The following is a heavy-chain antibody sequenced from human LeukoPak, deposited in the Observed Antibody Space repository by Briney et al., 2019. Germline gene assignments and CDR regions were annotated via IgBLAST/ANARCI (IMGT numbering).Heavy chain of an antibody. V-gene: IGHV1-2*02. CDR3: ARQVVSGACGVDY. D-gene: IGHD2-15*01. CDR1: GYTFSDYY. Sequence: ASVKVSCKASGYTFSDYYINWVRRAPGQGLEWMGWIHPNTGGTDYAQKFQGRVTMTRDTSISTAYMELSRLRSDDTAVYYCARQVVSGACGVDYWGQGTLVAVSS. J-gene: IGHJ4*02. CDR2: IHPNTGGT.